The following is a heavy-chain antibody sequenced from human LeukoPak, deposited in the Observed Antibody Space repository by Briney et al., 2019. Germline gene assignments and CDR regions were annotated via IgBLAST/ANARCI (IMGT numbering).Heavy chain of an antibody. Sequence: SETLSLTCTVSGGSINTYYWSWVRQSPGKGLEWIGYISYSGSTNYNPSLKSRVTISVDTSKNQFSLKLSSVTAADTAVYYCARDLRGWSNNWFDPWGQGTLVTVSS. CDR1: GGSINTYY. V-gene: IGHV4-59*12. CDR2: ISYSGST. D-gene: IGHD6-19*01. CDR3: ARDLRGWSNNWFDP. J-gene: IGHJ5*02.